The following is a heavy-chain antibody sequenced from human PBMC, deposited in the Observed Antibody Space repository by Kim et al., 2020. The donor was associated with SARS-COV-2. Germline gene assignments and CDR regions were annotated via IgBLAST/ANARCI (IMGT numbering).Heavy chain of an antibody. CDR1: GGSISSSGYY. Sequence: SETLSLTCTVSGGSISSSGYYWGWIRQPPGNGLEWIGSVYYTGGTYYNPSLKRRVTISVDTSKNKFSLRLSSVTAADTAVYYCARHFRGTYTRFLCLFQFDYWGQGTLVTVSS. V-gene: IGHV4-39*01. J-gene: IGHJ4*02. CDR2: VYYTGGT. CDR3: ARHFRGTYTRFLCLFQFDY. D-gene: IGHD3-16*01.